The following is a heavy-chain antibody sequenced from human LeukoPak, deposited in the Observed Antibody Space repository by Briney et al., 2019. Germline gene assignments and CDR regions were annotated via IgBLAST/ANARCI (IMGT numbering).Heavy chain of an antibody. CDR1: GVTFSDSA. D-gene: IGHD3-3*01. V-gene: IGHV3-21*01. CDR2: KSSSGSYI. J-gene: IGHJ6*03. Sequence: GGSLRLSCAASGVTFSDSAMTWVRQVPVKGLEWVSSKSSSGSYIYYADSVKGRFTISRDNAKNSLYLQMNSLRADDTAVYHCARGAGTIFGEYYYYMDVWGKGTAVTASS. CDR3: ARGAGTIFGEYYYYMDV.